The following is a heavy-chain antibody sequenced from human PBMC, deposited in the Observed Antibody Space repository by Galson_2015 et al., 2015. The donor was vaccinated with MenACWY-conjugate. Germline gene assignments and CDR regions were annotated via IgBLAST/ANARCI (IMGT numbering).Heavy chain of an antibody. D-gene: IGHD2-15*01. J-gene: IGHJ4*02. CDR2: IKQDGSEK. CDR1: GFIFNNYW. Sequence: SLRLSCAASGFIFNNYWMSWVRQVPGKGPEWVANIKQDGSEKSYVDSVMGRFTISRDNAKNSLYLQMNSLRAEDTAVYYCAREPGCYCSPNDCSSPYWGQGTLFTVSS. CDR3: AREPGCYCSPNDCSSPY. V-gene: IGHV3-7*03.